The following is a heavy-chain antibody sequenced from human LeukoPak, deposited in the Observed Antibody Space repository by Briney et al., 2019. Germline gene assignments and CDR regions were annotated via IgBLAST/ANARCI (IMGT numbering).Heavy chain of an antibody. CDR3: ARHLVLMGTFDAFDI. Sequence: SETLSLTCTVSGGSISSSSYYWGWIRQPPGKGLEWIGSIYYSGSTYYNPSLKSRVTISVDTSKNQFSLKLSSVTAADTAVYYCARHLVLMGTFDAFDICGQGTMVAVSS. CDR2: IYYSGST. D-gene: IGHD3-10*01. CDR1: GGSISSSSYY. J-gene: IGHJ3*02. V-gene: IGHV4-39*01.